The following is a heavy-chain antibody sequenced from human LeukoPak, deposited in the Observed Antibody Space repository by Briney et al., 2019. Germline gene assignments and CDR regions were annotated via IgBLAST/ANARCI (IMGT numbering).Heavy chain of an antibody. CDR3: ARRGYSYGAYYFDY. D-gene: IGHD5-18*01. V-gene: IGHV1-69*05. Sequence: GSSVKVSYKASGGTFSSYAISWVRQAPGQGLEWMVRIIPIFGTANYAQKFQGRVTITTDESTSTAYMELSSLRSEDTAVYYCARRGYSYGAYYFDYWGQGTLVTVSS. CDR2: IIPIFGTA. CDR1: GGTFSSYA. J-gene: IGHJ4*02.